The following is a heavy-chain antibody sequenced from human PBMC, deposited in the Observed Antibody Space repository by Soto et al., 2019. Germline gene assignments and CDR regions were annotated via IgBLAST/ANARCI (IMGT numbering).Heavy chain of an antibody. Sequence: QITLKESGPTLVKPTQTLTLTCAFSGLSVSTSGVGVGWIRQPPGKALEWLAYIYWDDDKGYSPSLKNRLTSTKDTFKNQVVLTMANMDPVDTATYYCVHRLTSSWGNSWYKWGQGALVTVSS. J-gene: IGHJ4*02. CDR2: IYWDDDK. CDR1: GLSVSTSGVG. V-gene: IGHV2-5*02. D-gene: IGHD6-13*01. CDR3: VHRLTSSWGNSWYK.